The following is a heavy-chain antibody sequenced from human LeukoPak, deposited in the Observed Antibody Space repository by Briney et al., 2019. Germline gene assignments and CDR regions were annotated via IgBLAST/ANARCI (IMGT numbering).Heavy chain of an antibody. V-gene: IGHV3-30*18. CDR3: AKVPYSDYVFDY. Sequence: PGGSLRLSCAASGFTFSSYGMHWVRQAPGKGLEWVAVISYDGSNKYYADSVKGRFTISRDNSKNTLYLQMNSLRAEDTAVYYCAKVPYSDYVFDYWGQGTLVTVSS. J-gene: IGHJ4*02. D-gene: IGHD4-11*01. CDR2: ISYDGSNK. CDR1: GFTFSSYG.